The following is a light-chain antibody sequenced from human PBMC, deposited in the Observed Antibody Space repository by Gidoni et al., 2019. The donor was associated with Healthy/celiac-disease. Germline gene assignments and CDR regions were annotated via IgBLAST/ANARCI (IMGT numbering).Light chain of an antibody. CDR2: GKN. CDR1: SLRSYY. V-gene: IGLV3-19*01. J-gene: IGLJ2*01. CDR3: NSRDSSGNHLNVV. Sequence: SSDLTQAPAVSVALGQTVSITCPGDSLRSYYASWYKQKPGQAPVLVIYGKNNRPSGIPDRFSGSSSGNTASLTITGAQAEDEADYYCNSRDSSGNHLNVVFGGGTKLTVL.